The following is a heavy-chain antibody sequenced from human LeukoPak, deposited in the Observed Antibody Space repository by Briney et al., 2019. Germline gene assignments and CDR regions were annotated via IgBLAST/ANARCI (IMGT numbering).Heavy chain of an antibody. CDR2: IYYSGSA. CDR3: ARDGPRVGLDCGGDCYYWYFDL. D-gene: IGHD2-21*02. Sequence: SQTLSLTCTVSGGSISSGGYYWSWIRQHPGKGLEWIGYIYYSGSANYNPSLKSRVTISVDTSKNQFSLKLSSVTAADTAVYYCARDGPRVGLDCGGDCYYWYFDLWGRGTLVTVSS. CDR1: GGSISSGGYY. J-gene: IGHJ2*01. V-gene: IGHV4-31*03.